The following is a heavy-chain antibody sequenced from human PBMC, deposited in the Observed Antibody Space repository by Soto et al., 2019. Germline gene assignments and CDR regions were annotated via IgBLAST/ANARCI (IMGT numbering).Heavy chain of an antibody. Sequence: EASVKVSCKASGYTFTSYDINWVRQATGQGLEWMGWMNPNSGNTGYAQKFQGRVTMTRNTSISTAYMELSSLRSEDTAVYYCARLWFDRSGYYYGMDVWGQGTTVTVSS. V-gene: IGHV1-8*01. J-gene: IGHJ6*02. D-gene: IGHD3-10*01. CDR2: MNPNSGNT. CDR3: ARLWFDRSGYYYGMDV. CDR1: GYTFTSYD.